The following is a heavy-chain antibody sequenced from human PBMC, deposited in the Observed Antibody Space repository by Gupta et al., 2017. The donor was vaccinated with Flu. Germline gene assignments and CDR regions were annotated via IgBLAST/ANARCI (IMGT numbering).Heavy chain of an antibody. CDR1: GYTFTDNY. D-gene: IGHD6-6*01. J-gene: IGHJ4*02. Sequence: QVQLVHSGAEVKLPGASVKVSCKASGYTFTDNYIHWVRQAPGQGLEWMGWISLDSGRTNFAQKVQGRVAMTRDTSITTAYMDLSRMTYDDTAVYYCATPQCSISSGFFDYWGQGTLVTVYS. CDR2: ISLDSGRT. V-gene: IGHV1-2*02. CDR3: ATPQCSISSGFFDY.